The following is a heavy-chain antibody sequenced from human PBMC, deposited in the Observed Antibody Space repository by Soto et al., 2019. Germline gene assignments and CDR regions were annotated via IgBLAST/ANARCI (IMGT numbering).Heavy chain of an antibody. D-gene: IGHD3-22*01. CDR1: GGSFSGYY. CDR2: INHSGST. Sequence: PSETLSLTCAVYGGSFSGYYWSWIRQPPGKGLEWIGEINHSGSTNYNPSLKSRVTISVDTSKNQFSLKLSSVTAADTAVYYCARGSYYYDSSGYRPYPAIDYWGQGTLVTVSS. V-gene: IGHV4-34*01. CDR3: ARGSYYYDSSGYRPYPAIDY. J-gene: IGHJ4*02.